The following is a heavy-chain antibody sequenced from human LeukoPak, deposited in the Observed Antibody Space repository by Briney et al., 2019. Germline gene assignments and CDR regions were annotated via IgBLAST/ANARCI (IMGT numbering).Heavy chain of an antibody. J-gene: IGHJ4*02. D-gene: IGHD2-2*03. CDR3: ARGRSGYCSTTSCSRPPDY. Sequence: SGGSLRLSCAASGFTVSSYRMNWVRQAPGKGLEWVSSISISSSYIYYADSVKGRFTISRDNAKNSLYLQMNSLRAEDTAVYFCARGRSGYCSTTSCSRPPDYWGQGTLVTVSS. CDR2: ISISSSYI. CDR1: GFTVSSYR. V-gene: IGHV3-21*01.